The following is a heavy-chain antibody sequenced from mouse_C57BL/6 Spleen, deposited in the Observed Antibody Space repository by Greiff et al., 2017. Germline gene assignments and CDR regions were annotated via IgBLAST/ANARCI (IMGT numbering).Heavy chain of an antibody. CDR2: INPNNGGT. Sequence: VQLQQSGPELVKPGASVKIPCKASGYTFTDYNMAWVKQSHGKSLEWIGDINPNNGGTIYNQKFKGKATLTVDKSSSTAYMELRSLTSEDTAVYYCARHGSSPYAMDYWGQGTSVTVSS. CDR1: GYTFTDYN. D-gene: IGHD1-1*01. CDR3: ARHGSSPYAMDY. J-gene: IGHJ4*01. V-gene: IGHV1-18*01.